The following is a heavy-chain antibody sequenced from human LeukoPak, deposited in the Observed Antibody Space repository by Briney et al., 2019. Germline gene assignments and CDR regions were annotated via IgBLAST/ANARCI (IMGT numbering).Heavy chain of an antibody. CDR2: IYYSGST. J-gene: IGHJ4*02. V-gene: IGHV4-59*01. D-gene: IGHD5-18*01. CDR3: ARGGYSYGYAPGFDY. Sequence: SETLSLTCTVSGGSISSYYWSWIRQPPGKGLEWLGYIYYSGSTNYNPSLKSRVTISVDTSKNQFSLKLSSVTAADTAVYYCARGGYSYGYAPGFDYWGQGTLVTVSS. CDR1: GGSISSYY.